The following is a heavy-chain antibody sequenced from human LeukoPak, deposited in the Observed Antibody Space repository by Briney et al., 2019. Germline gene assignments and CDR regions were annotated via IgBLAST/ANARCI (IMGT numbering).Heavy chain of an antibody. Sequence: SETLSLTCTVSGGSISSYYWSRIRQPPGKGLEWIGYIYYSGSTNYNPSLKSRVTISVDTSKNQFSLKLSSVTAADTAVYYCARAALYYGSGSYYPHCDYWGRGTLVAGSS. V-gene: IGHV4-59*01. CDR2: IYYSGST. CDR3: ARAALYYGSGSYYPHCDY. D-gene: IGHD3-10*01. CDR1: GGSISSYY. J-gene: IGHJ4*02.